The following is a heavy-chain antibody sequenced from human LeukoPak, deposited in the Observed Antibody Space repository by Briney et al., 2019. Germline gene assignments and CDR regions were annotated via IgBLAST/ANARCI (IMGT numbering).Heavy chain of an antibody. CDR2: IYYDGST. Sequence: SETLSLTCTVSGGSISSRCYYWGWIRQPPGKGLEWIGNIYYDGSTYYNTSLKSRATISVDTSKNQFSLKLSSVTAADTAVYYCARDRSRWDLLPFDYWGQGALVTVSS. V-gene: IGHV4-39*07. J-gene: IGHJ4*02. D-gene: IGHD1-26*01. CDR3: ARDRSRWDLLPFDY. CDR1: GGSISSRCYY.